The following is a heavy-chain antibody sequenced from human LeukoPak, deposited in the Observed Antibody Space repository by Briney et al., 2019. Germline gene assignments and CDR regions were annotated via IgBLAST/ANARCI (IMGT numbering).Heavy chain of an antibody. Sequence: SETLSLTCTVSGVSISSGGYSWSWIRQPPGKGLEWIGYIYHSGSTYYNPSLKSRVTISVDRSKNQFSLKLSSVTAADTAVYYCARTYYYDSSGYIDAFDIWGQGTMVTVSS. CDR3: ARTYYYDSSGYIDAFDI. J-gene: IGHJ3*02. V-gene: IGHV4-30-2*01. CDR2: IYHSGST. D-gene: IGHD3-22*01. CDR1: GVSISSGGYS.